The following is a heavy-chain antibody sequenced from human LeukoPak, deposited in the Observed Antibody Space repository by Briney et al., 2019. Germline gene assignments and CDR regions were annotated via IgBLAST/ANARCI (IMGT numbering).Heavy chain of an antibody. CDR2: ISDRGDIT. V-gene: IGHV3-23*01. CDR3: AREAFGSDYYDSSGYQNDY. CDR1: GFTFSNCA. J-gene: IGHJ4*02. D-gene: IGHD3-22*01. Sequence: PGGSLRLSCAASGFTFSNCAMSWVRQAPGKGLEWVSSISDRGDITYYTDSVKGRFTISRDNSKNTLYLQMNSLRVEDTAVYYCAREAFGSDYYDSSGYQNDYWGQGTLVTVSS.